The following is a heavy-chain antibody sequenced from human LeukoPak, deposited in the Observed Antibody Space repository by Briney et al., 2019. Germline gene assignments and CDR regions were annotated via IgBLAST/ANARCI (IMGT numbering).Heavy chain of an antibody. J-gene: IGHJ5*02. V-gene: IGHV3-9*01. CDR2: ISWNSGSI. D-gene: IGHD6-13*01. CDR3: AKDIRAAATGGFDP. CDR1: GFTFDDYA. Sequence: RPGRSLRLSCAASGFTFDDYAMHWVRQAPGKGLEWVSGISWNSGSIGYADSVKGRFTISRDNAKNSLYLQMNSLRAEDTALYYCAKDIRAAATGGFDPWGQGTLVTVSS.